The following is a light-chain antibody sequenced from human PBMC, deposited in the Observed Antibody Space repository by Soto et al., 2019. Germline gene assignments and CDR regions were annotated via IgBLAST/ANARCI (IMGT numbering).Light chain of an antibody. V-gene: IGLV2-14*01. CDR2: EVS. CDR3: SSYTSSTTLV. J-gene: IGLJ3*02. CDR1: TTAVGGYNY. Sequence: QSVLTQPASVSGSPGQSIAISCTGTTTAVGGYNYVSWYQQHPGKAPKLVIYEVSNRPSGVSNRFSGSKSGNTASLTISGLQGEDDSDYYCSSYTSSTTLVFGGATKLTVL.